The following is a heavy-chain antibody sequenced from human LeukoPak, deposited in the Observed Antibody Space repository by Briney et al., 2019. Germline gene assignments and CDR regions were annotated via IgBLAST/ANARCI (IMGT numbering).Heavy chain of an antibody. CDR1: GGSISSYY. J-gene: IGHJ6*03. Sequence: TLSLTCTVPGGSISSYYWTWIRQPAGKGLEWIGRIYSSGSTNYSPSLKSRVTISVDTSKNQFSLKLSSVTAADTAVYYCARGHNNYYYYMDVWGKGTTVTVS. CDR3: ARGHNNYYYYMDV. D-gene: IGHD5-24*01. V-gene: IGHV4-4*07. CDR2: IYSSGST.